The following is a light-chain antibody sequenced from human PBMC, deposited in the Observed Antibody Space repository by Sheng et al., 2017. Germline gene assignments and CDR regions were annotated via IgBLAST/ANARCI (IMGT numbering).Light chain of an antibody. CDR3: QYSST. CDR2: DAS. CDR1: QSVTSNY. V-gene: IGKV3D-20*02. Sequence: EIVLTQSPGTLSLSPGERATLSCRASQSVTSNYLAWYQQKPGQAPRLLMYDASNRATGIPARFSGSGSGTDFTLTISSLEPEDFAVYHCQYSSTFGGGTKVEIK. J-gene: IGKJ4*01.